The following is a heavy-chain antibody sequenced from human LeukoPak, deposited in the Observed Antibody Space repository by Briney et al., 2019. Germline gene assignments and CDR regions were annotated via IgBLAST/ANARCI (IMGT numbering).Heavy chain of an antibody. CDR3: AREGGYDPFED. Sequence: PGGSLRLSCAASGFTFSNFGMHWVRQAPGKGLEWVAVISYDGSIKYYADSVKGRFTISRDNSYNTLYLQMNSLRAEDTAVYYCAREGGYDPFEDWGQGTLVTVSS. V-gene: IGHV3-30*03. J-gene: IGHJ4*02. CDR1: GFTFSNFG. D-gene: IGHD5-12*01. CDR2: ISYDGSIK.